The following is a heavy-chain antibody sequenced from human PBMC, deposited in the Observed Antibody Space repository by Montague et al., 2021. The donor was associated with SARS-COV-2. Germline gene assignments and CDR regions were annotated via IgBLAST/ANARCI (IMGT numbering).Heavy chain of an antibody. CDR1: GFTFSNYA. CDR3: ARDQGPPFYGSGTYYNYKVRERGYGMDV. CDR2: ISYDGSNE. J-gene: IGHJ6*02. V-gene: IGHV3-30*04. Sequence: SLRLSCAASGFTFSNYAMHWVRQAPGKGLEWVAVISYDGSNEYYVDPVRGRFTISRDSSKNSLYLQMNGLRTEDTAVYYCARDQGPPFYGSGTYYNYKVRERGYGMDVWGQGTTVIVSS. D-gene: IGHD3-10*01.